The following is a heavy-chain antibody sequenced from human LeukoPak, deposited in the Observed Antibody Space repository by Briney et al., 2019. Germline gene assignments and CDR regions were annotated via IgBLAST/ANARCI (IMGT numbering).Heavy chain of an antibody. CDR1: GGSISSGGYY. J-gene: IGHJ4*02. CDR3: AREQQLAQAHPYYFDY. D-gene: IGHD6-13*01. CDR2: IYYSGST. Sequence: SETLSLTCTVSGGSISSGGYYWSWIRQHPGKGLEWIGYIYYSGSTYYNPSLKSRVTISVDTSKNQFSLKLSSVTAADTAVYYCAREQQLAQAHPYYFDYWGQGTLVTVSS. V-gene: IGHV4-31*03.